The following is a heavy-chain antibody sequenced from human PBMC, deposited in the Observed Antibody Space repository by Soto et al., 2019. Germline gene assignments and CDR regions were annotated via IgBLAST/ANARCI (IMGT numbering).Heavy chain of an antibody. CDR2: ISGYNGKT. CDR3: ARDETYTAGWYFEH. J-gene: IGHJ4*02. CDR1: GYMFNSYG. Sequence: QVPLVQSGAEVKKRGASVKVSCKASGYMFNSYGMIWLRQAPGQGLEWIGWISGYNGKTDLAQKFQGRVTMTTEASTSTVYMEWTSLRFDDTALYYCARDETYTAGWYFEHWGQGTLVTVPS. D-gene: IGHD2-15*01. V-gene: IGHV1-18*01.